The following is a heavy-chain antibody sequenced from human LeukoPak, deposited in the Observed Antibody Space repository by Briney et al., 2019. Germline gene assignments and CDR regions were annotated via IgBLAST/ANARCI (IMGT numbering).Heavy chain of an antibody. Sequence: SETLSLTCTVSGGSISSSSYYWGWIRQPPGKGLEWIGSIYYSGSTYYNPSLKSRVTISVDTSKNQFSLKLSSVTAADTAVYYCARNLVDYYDSSGYVVYWHFDLWGRGTLVTVSS. D-gene: IGHD3-22*01. CDR3: ARNLVDYYDSSGYVVYWHFDL. J-gene: IGHJ2*01. V-gene: IGHV4-39*07. CDR2: IYYSGST. CDR1: GGSISSSSYY.